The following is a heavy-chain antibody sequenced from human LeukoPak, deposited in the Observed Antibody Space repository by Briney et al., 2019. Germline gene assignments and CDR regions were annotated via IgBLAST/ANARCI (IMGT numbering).Heavy chain of an antibody. V-gene: IGHV3-23*01. J-gene: IGHJ4*02. D-gene: IGHD5-24*01. CDR3: AKDRIKDGYNDY. Sequence: PGGSLRLSCATSGFTFTNYAMSWVRQAPGKGLEWVSAIGASGGNTYYADSVKGRFTISRVNSKNMLYLQMNSLRAEDTAVYYCAKDRIKDGYNDYWGQGILVTVSS. CDR2: IGASGGNT. CDR1: GFTFTNYA.